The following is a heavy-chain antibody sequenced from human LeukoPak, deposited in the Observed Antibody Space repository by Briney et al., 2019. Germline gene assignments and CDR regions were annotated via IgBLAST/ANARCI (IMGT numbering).Heavy chain of an antibody. J-gene: IGHJ4*02. CDR1: GYTFTSYG. D-gene: IGHD3-10*01. CDR2: ISAYNGNT. V-gene: IGHV1-18*01. CDR3: ARDASTYYYGSGSY. Sequence: ASVKVSCKASGYTFTSYGISWVRQAPGQGLEWMGWISAYNGNTNYAQKLQGRVTMTTDTSTSTAYMELRSRRSDDTAVYYCARDASTYYYGSGSYWGQGTLVTVSS.